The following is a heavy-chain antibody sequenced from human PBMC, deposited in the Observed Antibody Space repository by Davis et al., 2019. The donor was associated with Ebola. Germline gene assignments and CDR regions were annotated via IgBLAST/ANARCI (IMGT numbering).Heavy chain of an antibody. V-gene: IGHV3-33*01. CDR1: GFTFSSYS. CDR2: IWYDGSNK. J-gene: IGHJ6*02. D-gene: IGHD2-15*01. CDR3: ARVRCSGGSCYYYYGMDV. Sequence: GESLKISCAASGFTFSSYSMHWVRQAPGKGLEWVAVIWYDGSNKYYADSVKGRFTISRDNSKNTLYLQMNSLRAEDTAVYYCARVRCSGGSCYYYYGMDVWGQGTTVTVSS.